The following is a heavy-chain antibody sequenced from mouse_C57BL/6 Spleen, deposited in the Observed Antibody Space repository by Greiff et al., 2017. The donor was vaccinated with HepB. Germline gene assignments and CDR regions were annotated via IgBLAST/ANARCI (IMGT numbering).Heavy chain of an antibody. CDR2: IDPEDGET. D-gene: IGHD1-1*01. V-gene: IGHV14-2*01. J-gene: IGHJ4*01. CDR1: GFNIKDYY. Sequence: EVKLQESGAELVKPGASVKLSCTASGFNIKDYYMHWVKQRTEQGLEWIGRIDPEDGETKYAPKFQGKATITADTSSNTAYLQLSSLTSEDTAVYYCARYLLTTVVATPYYYAMDYWGQGTSVTVSS. CDR3: ARYLLTTVVATPYYYAMDY.